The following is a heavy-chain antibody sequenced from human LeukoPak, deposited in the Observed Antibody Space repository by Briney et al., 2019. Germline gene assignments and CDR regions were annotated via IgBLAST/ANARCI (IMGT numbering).Heavy chain of an antibody. D-gene: IGHD3-10*01. V-gene: IGHV4-34*01. J-gene: IGHJ4*02. CDR1: GGSFSGYY. CDR3: ARVVPWFGTLDY. CDR2: INHSGST. Sequence: SETLSVTCVVYGGSFSGYYWSWIRQPPGKGGEWIGQINHSGSTNYNPPLKSRVTISVDTSKNQFSLKLSSVAAADTAVYYCARVVPWFGTLDYWGQGTLVTVSS.